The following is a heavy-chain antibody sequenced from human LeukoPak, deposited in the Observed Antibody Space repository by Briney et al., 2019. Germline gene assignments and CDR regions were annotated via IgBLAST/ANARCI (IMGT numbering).Heavy chain of an antibody. CDR2: IYYSGST. V-gene: IGHV4-59*12. D-gene: IGHD3-22*01. CDR3: ARLSNNYYDSSVHFDY. Sequence: SETLSLTCTVSGGSISSYYWSWIRQPPGKGLEWIGYIYYSGSTNYNPSLKSRVTISVDTSKNQFSLKLSSVTAADTAVYYCARLSNNYYDSSVHFDYWGQGTLVTVSS. J-gene: IGHJ4*02. CDR1: GGSISSYY.